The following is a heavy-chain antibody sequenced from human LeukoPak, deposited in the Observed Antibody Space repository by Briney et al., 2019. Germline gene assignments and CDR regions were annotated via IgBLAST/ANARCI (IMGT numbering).Heavy chain of an antibody. V-gene: IGHV3-20*04. Sequence: GGSLRLSCAASGFTFSSYAMSWVRQAPGKGLEWVSGINWNGGSTGYADSVKGRFTISRDNAKNSLYLQMNSLRAEDTALYYCARVGGGYSYLDYWGQGTLVTVSS. D-gene: IGHD5-18*01. CDR2: INWNGGST. CDR1: GFTFSSYA. CDR3: ARVGGGYSYLDY. J-gene: IGHJ4*02.